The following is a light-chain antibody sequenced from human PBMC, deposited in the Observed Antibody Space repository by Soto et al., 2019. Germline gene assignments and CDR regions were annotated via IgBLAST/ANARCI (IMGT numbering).Light chain of an antibody. V-gene: IGKV1-5*01. CDR2: DAS. J-gene: IGKJ1*01. CDR1: QSISSW. CDR3: QQYNSYWT. Sequence: DIQMTQSPSTLSASVGDRVTITCRASQSISSWLAWYQQKPGKAPKLLIYDASSLESGVPSRFSGSGSGTEFTLTLSILQPDDFATLYCQQYNSYWTFGQGTKVEI.